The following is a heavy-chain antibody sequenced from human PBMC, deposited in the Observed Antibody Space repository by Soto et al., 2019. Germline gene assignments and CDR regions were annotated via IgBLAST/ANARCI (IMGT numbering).Heavy chain of an antibody. J-gene: IGHJ4*02. CDR2: ISYDGSNK. Sequence: GGSLRLSCAASGFTFSSYAMHWVRQAPGKGLEWVAVISYDGSNKYYADSVKGRFTISRENAKNSLYLQMNSLRAGDTAIYFCARAIGPTLFDYWGQGTLVTVSS. CDR3: ARAIGPTLFDY. D-gene: IGHD3-22*01. CDR1: GFTFSSYA. V-gene: IGHV3-30*14.